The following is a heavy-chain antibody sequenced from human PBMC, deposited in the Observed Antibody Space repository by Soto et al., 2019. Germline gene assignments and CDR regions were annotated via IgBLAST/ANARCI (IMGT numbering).Heavy chain of an antibody. J-gene: IGHJ6*02. CDR3: ARHGIMTAPGAPKDSYYYYDMDV. CDR2: IYPGDADT. CDR1: GYRFASYW. Sequence: PGESLKISCTGSGYRFASYWIAWVRQMPGKGLEWVGIIYPGDADTRYSPSFQGQVTISADKSINTAYLQWSGLKASDTAMYYCARHGIMTAPGAPKDSYYYYDMDVWGQGTSVTVSS. D-gene: IGHD6-13*01. V-gene: IGHV5-51*01.